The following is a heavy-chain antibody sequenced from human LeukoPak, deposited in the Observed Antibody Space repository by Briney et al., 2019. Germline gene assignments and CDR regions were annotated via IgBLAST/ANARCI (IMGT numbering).Heavy chain of an antibody. D-gene: IGHD6-19*01. J-gene: IGHJ5*02. CDR1: GYTFTGYY. Sequence: ASVKISCKASGYTFTGYYMHWVRQAPGQGLEWMERINPNSGGTNYAQKFQGRVTMTRDTSISTAYMELSRLRSDDTAVYYCARLGAGSGLLPDPWGQGTLVTVSS. CDR2: INPNSGGT. CDR3: ARLGAGSGLLPDP. V-gene: IGHV1-2*06.